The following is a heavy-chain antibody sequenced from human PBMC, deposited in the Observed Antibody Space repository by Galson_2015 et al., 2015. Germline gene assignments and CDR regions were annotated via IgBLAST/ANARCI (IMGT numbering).Heavy chain of an antibody. CDR3: ATQVDIVATFFDY. Sequence: SVKVSCKASGGTFSSYAISWVRQAPGQGLEWMGGIIPIFGTANYAQKFQGRVTITADKSTGTAYMGLSSLRSEDTAVYYCATQVDIVATFFDYWGQGTLVTVSS. J-gene: IGHJ4*02. CDR2: IIPIFGTA. V-gene: IGHV1-69*06. D-gene: IGHD5-12*01. CDR1: GGTFSSYA.